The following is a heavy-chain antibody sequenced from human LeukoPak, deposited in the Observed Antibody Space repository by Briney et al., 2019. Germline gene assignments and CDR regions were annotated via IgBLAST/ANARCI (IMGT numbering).Heavy chain of an antibody. V-gene: IGHV1-24*01. CDR2: FDPEDGET. CDR1: GYTLTELS. J-gene: IGHJ4*02. D-gene: IGHD5-12*01. CDR3: ARGSEWLRDYDY. Sequence: ASVKVPCKVSGYTLTELSMHWVRQAPGKGLEWMGGFDPEDGETIYAQKFQGRVTMTEDTSTDTAYMELSSLRSEDTAVYYCARGSEWLRDYDYWGQGTLVTVSS.